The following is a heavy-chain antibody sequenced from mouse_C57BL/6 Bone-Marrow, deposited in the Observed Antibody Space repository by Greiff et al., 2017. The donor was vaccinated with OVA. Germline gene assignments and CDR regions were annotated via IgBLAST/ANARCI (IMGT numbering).Heavy chain of an antibody. CDR3: ERSCLYNDYRFAY. J-gene: IGHJ3*01. CDR1: GYTFTSYW. CDR2: IDPNGGDT. D-gene: IGHD2-4*01. Sequence: VQLQQSGAELVKPGASVKLSCKASGYTFTSYWMHWVKQRPGRGLEWIGRIDPNGGDTKYNEKFKGKATLTVDKHSSSAYMQLSSLTSEDSAVYDCERSCLYNDYRFAYWGQGTLVTVSA. V-gene: IGHV1-72*01.